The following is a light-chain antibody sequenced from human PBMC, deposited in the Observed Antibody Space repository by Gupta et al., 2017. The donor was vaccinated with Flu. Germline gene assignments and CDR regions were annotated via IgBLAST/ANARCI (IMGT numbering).Light chain of an antibody. CDR2: KTS. V-gene: IGKV1-5*03. J-gene: IGKJ1*01. Sequence: SPSTLSACVGDRVTSTCRASQNISPYLAWYQQKPGKAPKLLIYKTSSLESGVPSRFSGSGSGTEFTLTISSLQPDDFATYYCQQYISMGTFGQGTKVEI. CDR3: QQYISMGT. CDR1: QNISPY.